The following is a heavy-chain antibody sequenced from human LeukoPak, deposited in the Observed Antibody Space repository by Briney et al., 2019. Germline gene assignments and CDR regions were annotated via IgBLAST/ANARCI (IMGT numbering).Heavy chain of an antibody. CDR3: ASTYSGYDYGYYYGMDV. J-gene: IGHJ6*02. V-gene: IGHV4-34*01. CDR2: INHSGST. D-gene: IGHD5-12*01. CDR1: GGSFSGYY. Sequence: SETLSLTCAVYGGSFSGYYWSWIRQPPGKGLEWIGEINHSGSTNYNPSLKSRVTISVDTSKNQFSLKLSSVTAADTAVYYCASTYSGYDYGYYYGMDVWGQGTTVTVSS.